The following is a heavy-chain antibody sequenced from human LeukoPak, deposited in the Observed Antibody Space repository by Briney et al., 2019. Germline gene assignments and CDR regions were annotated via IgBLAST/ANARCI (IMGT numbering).Heavy chain of an antibody. CDR2: INPNSGGT. Sequence: ASVKVSCKASGYTFTGYYMHWVRQAPGQGLEWMGWINPNSGGTNYAQKVQGRVTMTRDTSISTAYMELSRLRSDDTAVYYCARTLPIRAAIGGNWFDPWGQGTLVTVSS. J-gene: IGHJ5*02. V-gene: IGHV1-2*02. CDR3: ARTLPIRAAIGGNWFDP. D-gene: IGHD3-10*01. CDR1: GYTFTGYY.